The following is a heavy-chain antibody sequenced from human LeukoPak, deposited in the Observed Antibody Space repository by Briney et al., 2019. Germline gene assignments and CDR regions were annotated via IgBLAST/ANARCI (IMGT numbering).Heavy chain of an antibody. CDR3: ARDLYCSGGSCFYFDY. V-gene: IGHV3-30-3*01. CDR1: GFTFSSYA. CDR2: ISYDGSNK. J-gene: IGHJ4*02. D-gene: IGHD2-15*01. Sequence: HPGGSLRLSCAASGFTFSSYAMHWVRQAPGKGLEWVAVISYDGSNKYYADSVKGRFTISRDNSKNTLYLQMNSLRAEDTAVYYCARDLYCSGGSCFYFDYWGQGTLVTVSS.